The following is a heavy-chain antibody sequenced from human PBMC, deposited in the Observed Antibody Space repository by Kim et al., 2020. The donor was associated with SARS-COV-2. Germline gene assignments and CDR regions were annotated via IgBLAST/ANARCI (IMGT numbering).Heavy chain of an antibody. Sequence: GGSLRLSCAASGFTFNSYWMTWIRQAPGKGLEWVASIKKDGTEKQYVDSAKGRFTISRDNAKNSLSLQMNSLRADDTAVYYCARDLVEDGFDVWGQGTWVTVS. J-gene: IGHJ3*01. CDR1: GFTFNSYW. D-gene: IGHD1-26*01. CDR2: IKKDGTEK. V-gene: IGHV3-7*01. CDR3: ARDLVEDGFDV.